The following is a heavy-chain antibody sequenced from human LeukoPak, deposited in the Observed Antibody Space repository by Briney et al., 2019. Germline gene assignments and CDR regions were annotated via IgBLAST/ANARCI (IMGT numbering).Heavy chain of an antibody. CDR2: IRYDGSNT. V-gene: IGHV3-30*02. D-gene: IGHD3-22*01. Sequence: PGGSLRLSCAASGFTFNNYGMHWVRQAPGKGLEWLAFIRYDGSNTYYADSVKGRFTISRDNAKNSLYLQMNSLRAEDTAVYYCARGLHFRVYDSSDYYPYWGQGTLVTVSS. CDR3: ARGLHFRVYDSSDYYPY. J-gene: IGHJ4*02. CDR1: GFTFNNYG.